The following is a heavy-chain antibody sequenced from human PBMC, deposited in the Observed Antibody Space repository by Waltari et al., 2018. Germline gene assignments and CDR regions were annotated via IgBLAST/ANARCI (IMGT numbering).Heavy chain of an antibody. J-gene: IGHJ4*02. Sequence: QITLKESGPTLVKPTQTLTLTCTFSGFSLSTSGMGVGWIRQPPGKALEWLALIYWDDDKRYSPSLKSRLTITKDTSKNQVVLTMTNMDPVDTATYYCAHSHYDFWSGYRTYYFDYWGQGTLVTVSS. V-gene: IGHV2-5*02. CDR3: AHSHYDFWSGYRTYYFDY. CDR1: GFSLSTSGMG. CDR2: IYWDDDK. D-gene: IGHD3-3*01.